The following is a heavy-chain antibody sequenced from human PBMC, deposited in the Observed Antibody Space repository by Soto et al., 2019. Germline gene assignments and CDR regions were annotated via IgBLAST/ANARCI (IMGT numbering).Heavy chain of an antibody. CDR2: INPSGGNT. V-gene: IGHV1-46*01. J-gene: IGHJ6*02. CDR3: ARDNGGPYDGYCSGGSCYQSSHYYYYGMDV. Sequence: EASVKVSCKASGYTFTSYYMHWVRQAPGQGLEWMGIINPSGGNTSYAQKFQGRVTMTRDTSTSTVYMELSSLRSEDTAVYYCARDNGGPYDGYCSGGSCYQSSHYYYYGMDVWGQGTTVTVSS. D-gene: IGHD2-15*01. CDR1: GYTFTSYY.